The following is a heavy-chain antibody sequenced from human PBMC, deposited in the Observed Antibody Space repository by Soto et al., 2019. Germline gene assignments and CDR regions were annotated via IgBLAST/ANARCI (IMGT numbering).Heavy chain of an antibody. D-gene: IGHD5-18*01. CDR1: GFTFSSYS. J-gene: IGHJ4*02. Sequence: EVQLVDSGGGLVKPGGSLRLSCAASGFTFSSYSMNWVRQAPGTGLEWGSSISSSSSYIYYADSVKGRFTISRDNAKNSLYLQMNSVRAEDKAVDYCAREQPGYSYGYGLGYWGQGTLVTVSS. V-gene: IGHV3-21*01. CDR3: AREQPGYSYGYGLGY. CDR2: ISSSSSYI.